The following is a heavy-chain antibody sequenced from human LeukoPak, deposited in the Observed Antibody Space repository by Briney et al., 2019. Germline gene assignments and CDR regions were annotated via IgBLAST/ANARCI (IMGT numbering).Heavy chain of an antibody. D-gene: IGHD3-10*01. CDR3: ARGGSGSGYFYYFDS. Sequence: ASVKVSYKSSVYSFSDYSMHWVRQVPGQGLECMGRINSNSGGTSYAQNFQGRITMTRDTSTSTAYMEVSGLTSDDTAVYSCARGGSGSGYFYYFDSWGQGTLVSVSS. J-gene: IGHJ4*02. CDR1: VYSFSDYS. V-gene: IGHV1-2*06. CDR2: INSNSGGT.